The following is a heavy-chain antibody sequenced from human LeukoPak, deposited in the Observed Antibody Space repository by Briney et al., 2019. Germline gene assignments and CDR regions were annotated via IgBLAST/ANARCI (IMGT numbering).Heavy chain of an antibody. CDR3: ARDRGDGYNYNWYFDL. J-gene: IGHJ2*01. Sequence: PSQTLSLTCTVSGGSISSGSYYWSWIRQPAGKGLEWIGRIYTSGTTNYNPSLKSRVTISLDTSKNQFSLKLSSVTAADTAVYCCARDRGDGYNYNWYFDLWGRGTLVTVSS. D-gene: IGHD5-24*01. CDR1: GGSISSGSYY. V-gene: IGHV4-61*02. CDR2: IYTSGTT.